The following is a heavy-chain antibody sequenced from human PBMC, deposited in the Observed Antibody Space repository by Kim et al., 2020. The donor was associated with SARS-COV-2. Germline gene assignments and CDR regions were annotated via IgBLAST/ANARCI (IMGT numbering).Heavy chain of an antibody. D-gene: IGHD3-10*01. J-gene: IGHJ6*02. V-gene: IGHV4-61*05. CDR1: GGSISISTYY. Sequence: SETLSLTCSVSGGSISISTYYWSWIRQPPGKGLEWIGHIYYNGNTNYNPPLKSRVTMSVDTSKNQFSLTLNSVTAADTAVYYCASHPGSYHYGMDVWGQG. CDR2: IYYNGNT. CDR3: ASHPGSYHYGMDV.